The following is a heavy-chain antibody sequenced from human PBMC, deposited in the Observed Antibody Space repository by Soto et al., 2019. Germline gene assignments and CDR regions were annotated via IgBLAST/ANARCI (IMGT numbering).Heavy chain of an antibody. CDR2: INHSGST. CDR3: ARGGGRITVDY. CDR1: GGSFRGYY. Sequence: QVQLQQWGAGLLKPSETLSLTCAVYGGSFRGYYWSWIRQPPGKGLEWIGEINHSGSTDYNPSLKSRVPISLDTSKTQFSLKLSSVTAADTAVYYCARGGGRITVDYWGQGTLVTVSS. V-gene: IGHV4-34*01. J-gene: IGHJ4*02. D-gene: IGHD4-4*01.